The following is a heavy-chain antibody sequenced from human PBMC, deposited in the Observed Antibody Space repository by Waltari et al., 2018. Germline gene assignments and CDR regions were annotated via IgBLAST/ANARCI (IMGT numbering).Heavy chain of an antibody. CDR1: GGSISSHY. J-gene: IGHJ3*02. V-gene: IGHV4-59*11. CDR2: IYYSGST. D-gene: IGHD2-15*01. Sequence: QVQLQESGPGLVKPSETLSLTCTVSGGSISSHYWRWIRPPPGQGLEWIGYIYYSGSTNYNPSLKSRVTISVDTSKNQFSLKLSSVTAADTAVYYCAGDFGHCSGGSCYRGVFDIWGQGTMVTVSS. CDR3: AGDFGHCSGGSCYRGVFDI.